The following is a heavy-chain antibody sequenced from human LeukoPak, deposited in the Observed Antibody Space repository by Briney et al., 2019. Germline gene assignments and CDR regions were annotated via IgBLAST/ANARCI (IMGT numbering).Heavy chain of an antibody. J-gene: IGHJ4*02. CDR3: ARLSSGWYYFDY. CDR2: IYTSGST. V-gene: IGHV4-61*02. CDR1: GGSISSGSYY. Sequence: SQTLSLTCTVSGGSISSGSYYWSWIRQPAGKGLEWIGRIYTSGSTNYNPSLKSRVTISVDTSKNQFSLKLSSVTAADTAVYYCARLSSGWYYFDYWGQGTLVTVSS. D-gene: IGHD6-19*01.